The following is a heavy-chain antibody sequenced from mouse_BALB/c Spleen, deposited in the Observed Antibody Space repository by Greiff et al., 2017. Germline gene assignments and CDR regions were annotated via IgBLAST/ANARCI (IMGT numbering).Heavy chain of an antibody. V-gene: IGHV1-15*01. CDR2: IDPETGGT. Sequence: QVQLQQSGAELVRPGASVTLSCKASGYTFTDYEMHWVKQTPVHGLECIGAIDPETGGTAYNQKFKGKATLTADKSSSTAYMELRSLTSEDSAVYYCTKTARATCFAYWGQGTLVTVSA. CDR1: GYTFTDYE. CDR3: TKTARATCFAY. J-gene: IGHJ3*01. D-gene: IGHD3-2*01.